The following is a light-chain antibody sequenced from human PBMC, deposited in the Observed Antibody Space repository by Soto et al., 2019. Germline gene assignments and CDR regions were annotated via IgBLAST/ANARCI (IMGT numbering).Light chain of an antibody. J-gene: IGKJ1*01. CDR2: GAS. Sequence: EIVLTQSPGTLSLSPGERATLSCRASQSVSSSYLAWYQQKPGQAPMLLIYGASSRPTGIPDRFSGSGSGTDFTLTISRLEPEDFAVYYCQQYGSSPVTFGQGTKVEIK. CDR1: QSVSSSY. CDR3: QQYGSSPVT. V-gene: IGKV3-20*01.